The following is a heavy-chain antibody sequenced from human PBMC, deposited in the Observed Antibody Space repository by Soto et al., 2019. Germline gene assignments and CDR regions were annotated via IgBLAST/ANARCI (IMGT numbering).Heavy chain of an antibody. D-gene: IGHD3-10*01. CDR2: ISGSGGST. Sequence: EVQLLESGGGLVQPGGSLRLSCAASGFTFSSYAMSWVRQAPGKGLEWVSAISGSGGSTYYADSVKGRFTISRDNSKNTLDLPMNSLRADDTAVYYCAKDRALGELFHWGQGTLVTVSS. CDR3: AKDRALGELFH. CDR1: GFTFSSYA. J-gene: IGHJ4*02. V-gene: IGHV3-23*01.